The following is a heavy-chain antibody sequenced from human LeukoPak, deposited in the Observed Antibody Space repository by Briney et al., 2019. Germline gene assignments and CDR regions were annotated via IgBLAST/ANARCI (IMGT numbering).Heavy chain of an antibody. CDR1: GFTFSSYG. Sequence: GGSLRLSCAASGFTFSSYGMHWVRQAPGKGLEWVGVIWYDGSNKYYADSVKGRFTISRDNSKNTLYLQMNSLRPEDTAVYYCAKGTIAAAEENFDYWGQGTLVTVSS. D-gene: IGHD6-13*01. CDR2: IWYDGSNK. J-gene: IGHJ4*02. CDR3: AKGTIAAAEENFDY. V-gene: IGHV3-30*02.